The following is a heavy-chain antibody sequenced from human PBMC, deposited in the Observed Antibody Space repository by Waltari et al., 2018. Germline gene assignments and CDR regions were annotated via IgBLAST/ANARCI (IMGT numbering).Heavy chain of an antibody. CDR3: ARRPYYGSGSYYNPWPRYYYGMDV. CDR2: INHSRRT. CDR1: GGSFSGYY. Sequence: QVQLQQWGAGLLKPSETLSLTCAVYGGSFSGYYWSWIRQPPGKGLEWMGEINHSRRTNYIPSPKSRVTISVDTSKTQVSLKLTSVTAADSAVYYCARRPYYGSGSYYNPWPRYYYGMDVWGQGTTVTVSS. D-gene: IGHD3-10*01. V-gene: IGHV4-34*01. J-gene: IGHJ6*02.